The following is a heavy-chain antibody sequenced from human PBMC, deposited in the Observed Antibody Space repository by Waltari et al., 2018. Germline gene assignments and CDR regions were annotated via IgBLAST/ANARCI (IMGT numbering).Heavy chain of an antibody. CDR1: GGSISSSSHY. CDR2: IYYSGIT. Sequence: QLQLQESGPGLVKPSETRSLTCTFSGGSISSSSHYWGWIRQPPGKGLEWIGRIYYSGITYYNPSLKSRVTISVDTSKNQFSLTLSSVTAADTAVYYCARIESGYYDAFDIWGQGTQVTVSS. CDR3: ARIESGYYDAFDI. V-gene: IGHV4-39*07. J-gene: IGHJ3*02. D-gene: IGHD3-3*01.